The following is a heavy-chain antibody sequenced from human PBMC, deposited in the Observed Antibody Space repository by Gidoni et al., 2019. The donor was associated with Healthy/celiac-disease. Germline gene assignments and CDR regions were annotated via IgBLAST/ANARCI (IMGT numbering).Heavy chain of an antibody. CDR1: GFTFDDYT. D-gene: IGHD1-26*01. CDR2: ISWDGGST. J-gene: IGHJ4*02. CDR3: AKASGYSGSYGSFDY. V-gene: IGHV3-43*01. Sequence: EVQLVESGGVVVQPGGYLRLSCAASGFTFDDYTMHWVRQAPGKGLEWVSLISWDGGSTYYADSVKGRFTISRDNSKNSLYLQMNSLRTEDTALYYCAKASGYSGSYGSFDYWGQGTLVTVSS.